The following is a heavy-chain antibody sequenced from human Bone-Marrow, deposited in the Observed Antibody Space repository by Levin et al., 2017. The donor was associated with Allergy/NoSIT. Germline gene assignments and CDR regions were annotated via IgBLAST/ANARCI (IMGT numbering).Heavy chain of an antibody. J-gene: IGHJ3*02. CDR2: LYYTGSM. V-gene: IGHV4-59*01. CDR1: GISISGNY. Sequence: PSETLSLTCNVSGISISGNYWSWVRQSPGKGLEFIGYLYYTGSMNYSPSLKSRVTMSVDTSKNQFSLDLTSVTAADTAVYFCARSRSDNGFDIWGQGTMVTVSS. CDR3: ARSRSDNGFDI.